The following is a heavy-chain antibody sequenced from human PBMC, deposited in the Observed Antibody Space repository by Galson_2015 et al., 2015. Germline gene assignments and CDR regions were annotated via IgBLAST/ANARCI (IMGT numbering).Heavy chain of an antibody. CDR3: ARAKVGDYAGFDY. J-gene: IGHJ4*02. CDR2: IWHDRNYK. V-gene: IGHV3-33*01. Sequence: SLRLSCAASGFTFSNYGMHWVRQAPGRGLEWVAVIWHDRNYKYYADSAKGRFTISRGNSKNTLYLQMNSLRAEDTAVYYCARAKVGDYAGFDYWGQGTLVTVSS. CDR1: GFTFSNYG. D-gene: IGHD4-17*01.